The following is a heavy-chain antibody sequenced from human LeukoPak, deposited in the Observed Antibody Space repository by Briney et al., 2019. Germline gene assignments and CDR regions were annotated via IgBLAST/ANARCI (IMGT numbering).Heavy chain of an antibody. CDR1: GYIFTSFY. V-gene: IGHV1-46*01. Sequence: ASVKVSCKASGYIFTSFYIHWVRQVPGQGLEWMGIIDPSGGITTYAQKFQGGVIMTADTSTNTVYLELSSLKSEDTAVYYCARDHSSSSWMDSFEIWGPGTKVTVSS. CDR3: ARDHSSSSWMDSFEI. D-gene: IGHD6-6*01. CDR2: IDPSGGIT. J-gene: IGHJ3*02.